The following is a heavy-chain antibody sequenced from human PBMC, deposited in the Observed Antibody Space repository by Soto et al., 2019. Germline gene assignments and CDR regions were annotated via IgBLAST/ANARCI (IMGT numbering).Heavy chain of an antibody. J-gene: IGHJ5*02. V-gene: IGHV3-48*01. CDR1: GFTFSSYN. CDR2: ISSGTSTI. D-gene: IGHD3-22*01. Sequence: EVQLAESGGGLVQPGGSLRLSCAASGFTFSSYNMNWVRQAPGKGLEWVSYISSGTSTIYYADSVKGRFTISRDNAKNSLYLQMNSLRAEDTAVYYCATEGDSIGWYNWFDPWGQGTLVTVSS. CDR3: ATEGDSIGWYNWFDP.